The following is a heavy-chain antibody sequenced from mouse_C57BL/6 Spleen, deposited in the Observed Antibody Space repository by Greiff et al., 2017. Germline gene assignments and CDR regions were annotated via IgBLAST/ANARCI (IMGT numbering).Heavy chain of an antibody. J-gene: IGHJ2*01. CDR1: GYSITSGYY. D-gene: IGHD1-1*01. Sequence: EVKLQESGPGLVKPSQSLSLTCSVTGYSITSGYYWNWIRQFPGNKLEWMGYISYDGSNNYNPSLKNRISITRDTSKNQFFLKLNSVTTEDTATYYCARVYYYGSSFDYWGQGTTLTVSS. CDR2: ISYDGSN. CDR3: ARVYYYGSSFDY. V-gene: IGHV3-6*01.